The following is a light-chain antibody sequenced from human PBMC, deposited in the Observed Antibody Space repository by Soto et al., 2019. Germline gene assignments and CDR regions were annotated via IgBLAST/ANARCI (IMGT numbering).Light chain of an antibody. J-gene: IGKJ2*03. CDR2: GAS. Sequence: LTQSPSTLPASVGDRVTLTCRASQSISNWLAWYQQKPGQAPRLLIHGASTRASGIPDRFSGSGSGTGFTLTISRLEPEDSAVYYCQQYGSSPMYSFGQGTKLEIK. CDR3: QQYGSSPMYS. CDR1: QSISNW. V-gene: IGKV3-20*01.